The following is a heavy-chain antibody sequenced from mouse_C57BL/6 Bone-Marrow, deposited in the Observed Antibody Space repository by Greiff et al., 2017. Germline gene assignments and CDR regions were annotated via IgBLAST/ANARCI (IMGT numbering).Heavy chain of an antibody. Sequence: QVQLQQSGAELVRPGASVKLSCKASGYTFTDYYINWVKQRPGQGLEWIARIYPGSGNTYYNEKFKGKATLTAEKSSSTAYMQLSSLTSEDSAVYFCARHYGSSLFAYWGQGTLVTVSA. V-gene: IGHV1-76*01. CDR3: ARHYGSSLFAY. D-gene: IGHD1-1*01. CDR2: IYPGSGNT. CDR1: GYTFTDYY. J-gene: IGHJ3*01.